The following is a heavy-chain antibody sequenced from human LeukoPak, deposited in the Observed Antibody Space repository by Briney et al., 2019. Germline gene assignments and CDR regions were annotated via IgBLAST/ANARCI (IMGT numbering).Heavy chain of an antibody. D-gene: IGHD3-16*01. CDR1: GYTFTSYD. CDR3: ARGEFICTINTCYASTLDS. V-gene: IGHV1-18*01. Sequence: GASVKVSCKASGYTFTSYDISWVRQAPGQGLEWMGWISAYNGNTNYAQKLQGRVTMTTDTSTSTAYMELRSLRSEDTAVYYCARGEFICTINTCYASTLDSWGQGTLVTVSS. J-gene: IGHJ4*02. CDR2: ISAYNGNT.